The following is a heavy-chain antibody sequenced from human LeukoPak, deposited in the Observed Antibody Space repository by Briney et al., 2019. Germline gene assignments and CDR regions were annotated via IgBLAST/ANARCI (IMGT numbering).Heavy chain of an antibody. Sequence: GGSLRLSCAASGFTFSSYGMHWVRQAPGKGLEWVAFIRYDGSNKYYADSVKGRFTISRDNSKNTLYLQMKSLRAEDTAVYYCAKDGGSGDAFDIWGHGTMVTVSS. V-gene: IGHV3-30*02. J-gene: IGHJ3*02. CDR1: GFTFSSYG. CDR2: IRYDGSNK. D-gene: IGHD3-10*01. CDR3: AKDGGSGDAFDI.